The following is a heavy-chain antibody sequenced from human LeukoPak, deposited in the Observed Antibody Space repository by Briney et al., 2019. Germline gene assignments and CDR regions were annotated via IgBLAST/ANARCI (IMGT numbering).Heavy chain of an antibody. CDR2: ISGYNGNT. CDR1: GYTFSSYG. J-gene: IGHJ4*02. CDR3: ARFAVHRRLTVAGQFGLDY. V-gene: IGHV1-18*01. Sequence: ASVKVSCKTSGYTFSSYGISWVRQAPGQGLEWMGWISGYNGNTKYAQKFQGRVTMTRDTSTSTVYMELSSLRSEDTAVYYCARFAVHRRLTVAGQFGLDYWGQGTLVTVSS. D-gene: IGHD6-19*01.